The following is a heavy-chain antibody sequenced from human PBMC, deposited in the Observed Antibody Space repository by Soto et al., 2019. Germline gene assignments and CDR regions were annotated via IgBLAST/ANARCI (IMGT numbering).Heavy chain of an antibody. D-gene: IGHD3-10*01. CDR1: GGTFNTYA. Sequence: QVQLVQSGAEMKKPGSSVKVSCQSSGGTFNTYAMNWVRQAHGQGPEWMGDISPMFGAANYAPKFQGRVNITADESTGTSYMQLSSLTSEDTALYFCAREVQVHTPAFVYWGQGTLVTVSS. CDR3: AREVQVHTPAFVY. V-gene: IGHV1-69*19. J-gene: IGHJ4*02. CDR2: ISPMFGAA.